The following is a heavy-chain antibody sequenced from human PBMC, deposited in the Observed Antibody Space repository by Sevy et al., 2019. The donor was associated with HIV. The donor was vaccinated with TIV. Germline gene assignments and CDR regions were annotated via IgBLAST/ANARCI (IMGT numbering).Heavy chain of an antibody. V-gene: IGHV1-69*13. CDR2: IIPIFGTA. D-gene: IGHD1-26*01. J-gene: IGHJ6*03. Sequence: ASVKVSCKASGGTFSSYAISWVRQAPGQGLEWMGGIIPIFGTANYAQKFQGRVTITAAESTGTAYMELGSLRSEETAVYYCARGLVLGPYYYYMDVWGKGTTVTVSS. CDR3: ARGLVLGPYYYYMDV. CDR1: GGTFSSYA.